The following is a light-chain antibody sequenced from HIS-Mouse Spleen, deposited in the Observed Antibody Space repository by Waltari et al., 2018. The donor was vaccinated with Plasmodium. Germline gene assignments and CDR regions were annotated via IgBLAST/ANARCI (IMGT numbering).Light chain of an antibody. CDR3: CSYAGSYTYV. V-gene: IGLV2-11*01. J-gene: IGLJ1*01. CDR1: SSDVGGYNY. CDR2: DVS. Sequence: QSALTQPRSVSGSPGQSVTISCTGTSSDVGGYNYVSWYQQPPGKAPKLMIYDVSQRPTGVPDGFAGSVSGNTASLTIAGLQAEDEADYYCCSYAGSYTYVFGTGTKVTGL.